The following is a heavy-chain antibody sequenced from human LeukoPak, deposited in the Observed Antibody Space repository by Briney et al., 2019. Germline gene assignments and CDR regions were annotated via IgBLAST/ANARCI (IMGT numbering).Heavy chain of an antibody. CDR3: ARGTRYPPAIDY. Sequence: SQTLSLTCTVSGGSISSGGYYWSWIRQPPGTGLEWVGYIYHSGSTYYNPSLKSRVTISVDRSKNQFPLNLNSVTAADTAVYYCARGTRYPPAIDYWGQGTLVTVSS. D-gene: IGHD2-2*02. CDR1: GGSISSGGYY. CDR2: IYHSGST. V-gene: IGHV4-30-2*01. J-gene: IGHJ4*02.